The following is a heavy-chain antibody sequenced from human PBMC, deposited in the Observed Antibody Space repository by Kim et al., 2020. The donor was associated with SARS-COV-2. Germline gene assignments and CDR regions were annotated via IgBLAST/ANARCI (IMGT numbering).Heavy chain of an antibody. V-gene: IGHV1-69*01. Sequence: AQKFQGRVTITADESTSTAYMELSSLRSEDTAVYYCARTSHLGTHYAFDIWGQGTMVTVSS. J-gene: IGHJ3*02. CDR3: ARTSHLGTHYAFDI. D-gene: IGHD1-1*01.